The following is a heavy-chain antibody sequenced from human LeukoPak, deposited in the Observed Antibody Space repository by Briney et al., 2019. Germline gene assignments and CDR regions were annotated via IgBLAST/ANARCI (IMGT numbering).Heavy chain of an antibody. Sequence: GGSLRLSCAVSGITLSNYGMSWVRQSPGKGREWVADFSGSGGGTNYAESVKGRFTLSRDNAKNTLYLQMNSLRAEDTTVYFCAKRGVVIRVILVGFHKEAYYFDSWGQGALVTVSS. CDR1: GITLSNYG. V-gene: IGHV3-23*01. D-gene: IGHD3-10*01. J-gene: IGHJ4*02. CDR2: FSGSGGGT. CDR3: AKRGVVIRVILVGFHKEAYYFDS.